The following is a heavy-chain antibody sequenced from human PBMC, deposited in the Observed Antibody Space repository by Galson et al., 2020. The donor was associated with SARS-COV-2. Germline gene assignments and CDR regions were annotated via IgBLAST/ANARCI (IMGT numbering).Heavy chain of an antibody. CDR2: ISAYNGNT. V-gene: IGHV1-18*04. J-gene: IGHJ4*02. Sequence: ASVKVSCKASGYTFTSYGISWVRQVPGQGLEWMGWISAYNGNTNYAQKLQGRVTMTTDTSTSTAYMELRSLRSDDTAVYYCARGESNYDFWSGYFDNIDYWGQGTLVTVSS. CDR1: GYTFTSYG. CDR3: ARGESNYDFWSGYFDNIDY. D-gene: IGHD3-3*01.